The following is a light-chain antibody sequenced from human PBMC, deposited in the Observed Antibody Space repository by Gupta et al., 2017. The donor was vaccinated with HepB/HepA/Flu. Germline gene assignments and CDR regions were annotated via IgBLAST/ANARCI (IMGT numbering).Light chain of an antibody. CDR3: SSYTSSSTL. CDR2: DVS. V-gene: IGLV2-14*01. CDR1: SSDIGGYNS. J-gene: IGLJ1*01. Sequence: QSALTQPASVSGSPGQSITISCTGTSSDIGGYNSASWYQQHPGKAPKLMIYDVSNRPSGVSNRFSGSKSGNTASLTISGLQAEDEADYYCSSYTSSSTLFGTGTKVTVL.